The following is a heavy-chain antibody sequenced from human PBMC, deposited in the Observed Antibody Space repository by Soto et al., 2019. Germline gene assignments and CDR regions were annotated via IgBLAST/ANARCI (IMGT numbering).Heavy chain of an antibody. J-gene: IGHJ5*02. CDR3: ARTPRRVDTAMVTS. CDR1: GFTFSSYE. V-gene: IGHV3-48*03. CDR2: ISSSGSTI. Sequence: PGESLKISCAASGFTFSSYEMNWVRQAPGKGLEWVSYISSSGSTIYYADSVKGRFTISRDNAKNSLYLQMNSLRAEDTAVYYCARTPRRVDTAMVTSWGQGTLVTVSS. D-gene: IGHD5-18*01.